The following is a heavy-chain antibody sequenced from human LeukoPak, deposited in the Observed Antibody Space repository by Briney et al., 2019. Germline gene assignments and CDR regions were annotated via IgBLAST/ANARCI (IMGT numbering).Heavy chain of an antibody. V-gene: IGHV3-15*01. CDR3: TSTYYSDSSGYYADY. J-gene: IGHJ4*02. D-gene: IGHD3-22*01. CDR2: IKSKTDGGTT. Sequence: GGSLRLSCAASGFTFSNAWMSWVHQAPGKGLEWVGRIKSKTDGGTTDYAAPVKGRFTISRDDSKNTLYLQMNSLKTEDTAVYYCTSTYYSDSSGYYADYWGQGTLVTVSS. CDR1: GFTFSNAW.